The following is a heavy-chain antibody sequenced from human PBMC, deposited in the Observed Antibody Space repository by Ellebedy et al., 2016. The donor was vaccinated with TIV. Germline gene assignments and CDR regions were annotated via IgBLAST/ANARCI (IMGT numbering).Heavy chain of an antibody. J-gene: IGHJ5*02. CDR3: ASSPYVSGSFGWFDP. CDR1: GASISSADLH. D-gene: IGHD3-10*01. CDR2: IYSTGRT. Sequence: SETLSLXCTVSGASISSADLHWNWFRQFPGKALEWIGWIYSTGRTNYNPSLKSRVTISAYTSDNQFSLALTSVTAADTAVYYCASSPYVSGSFGWFDPWGQGILVIVSS. V-gene: IGHV4-31*03.